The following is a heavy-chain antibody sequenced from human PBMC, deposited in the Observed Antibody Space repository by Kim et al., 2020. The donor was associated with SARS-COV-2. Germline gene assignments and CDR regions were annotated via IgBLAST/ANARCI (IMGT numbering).Heavy chain of an antibody. CDR2: ISGSGANI. CDR1: GFTASSYA. V-gene: IGHV3-23*01. CDR3: ARDREVRGVLDWFDP. J-gene: IGHJ5*02. D-gene: IGHD3-10*01. Sequence: GGSLRLSCAASGFTASSYAMSWVRQAPGKGLEWVSTISGSGANIYYADSVKGRFIISRDNSQNTLFLQMNSLRAEDTAIYYCARDREVRGVLDWFDPWGQGTLVIVSS.